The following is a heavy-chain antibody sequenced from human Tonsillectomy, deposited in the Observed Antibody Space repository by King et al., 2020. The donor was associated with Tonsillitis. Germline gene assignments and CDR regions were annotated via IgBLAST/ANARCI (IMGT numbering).Heavy chain of an antibody. CDR1: GGSISSGGYS. CDR3: AREGHDTSGPNAFDI. J-gene: IGHJ3*02. V-gene: IGHV4-30-2*06. CDR2: IYHSGST. D-gene: IGHD3-22*01. Sequence: LQLQESGSGLVKPSQTLSLTCAVSGGSISSGGYSWTWIRQSPGKGLEWIGYIYHSGSTYYNPSLKSRVTISLDRSKNQFSLKLNSVTAADTAVYYCAREGHDTSGPNAFDIWGQGTVVTVSS.